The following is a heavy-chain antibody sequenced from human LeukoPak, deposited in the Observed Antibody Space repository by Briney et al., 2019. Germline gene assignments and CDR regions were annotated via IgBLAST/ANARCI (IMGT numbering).Heavy chain of an antibody. D-gene: IGHD2-15*01. CDR3: ARAGYCSGGSCYLRYYYYYGMDV. Sequence: SETLSLTCTVSGGSISSYYWSWIRQPPGKGLEWIGYIYHSGSTNYNPSLKSRVTISVDTSKNQFSLKLSSVTAADTAVYYCARAGYCSGGSCYLRYYYYYGMDVWGQGTTVTVSS. CDR2: IYHSGST. V-gene: IGHV4-59*01. CDR1: GGSISSYY. J-gene: IGHJ6*02.